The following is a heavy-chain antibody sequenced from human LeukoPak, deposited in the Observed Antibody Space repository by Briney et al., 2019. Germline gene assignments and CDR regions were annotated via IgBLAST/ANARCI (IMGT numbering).Heavy chain of an antibody. CDR3: ARGDKYYYDSSGPRYFDY. CDR1: GGSFSGYY. Sequence: PSETLSLTCAVYGGSFSGYYWSWIRQPPGKGLEWIGEINNSGSTYYNPSLKSRVTISVDTSKNQFSLELSSVTAADTAVYYCARGDKYYYDSSGPRYFDYWGQGTLVTVSS. V-gene: IGHV4-34*01. D-gene: IGHD3-22*01. J-gene: IGHJ4*02. CDR2: INNSGST.